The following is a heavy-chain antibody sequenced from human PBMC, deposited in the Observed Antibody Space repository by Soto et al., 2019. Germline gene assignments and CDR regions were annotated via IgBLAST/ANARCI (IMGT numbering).Heavy chain of an antibody. D-gene: IGHD3-16*02. V-gene: IGHV3-15*07. CDR2: IKSKTDGGTT. Sequence: EVQLVESGGGLVKPGGSLRLSCAASGFTFSNAWMNWVRQAPGKGLEWVGRIKSKTDGGTTDYAAPVKGRFTISRDDSKNTLYLQMNSLKTEDTAVYYCTTDPFYDYVWGSYRSDDYWSQGTLVTVSS. J-gene: IGHJ4*02. CDR3: TTDPFYDYVWGSYRSDDY. CDR1: GFTFSNAW.